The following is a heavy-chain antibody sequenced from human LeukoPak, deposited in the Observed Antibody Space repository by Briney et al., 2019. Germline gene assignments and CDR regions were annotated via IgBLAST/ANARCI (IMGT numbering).Heavy chain of an antibody. V-gene: IGHV1-46*01. CDR1: GYTFTSYY. D-gene: IGHD3-22*01. J-gene: IGHJ4*02. CDR3: ARRVPYYYDSSGYSIDY. CDR2: INPSGGST. Sequence: ASVKVSCKASGYTFTSYYMHWVRQAPGQGLEWMGIINPSGGSTSYAQKFQGRVTMTRDMSTSTVYMELSSLRSEDTAVYYCARRVPYYYDSSGYSIDYWGQGTLVTVSS.